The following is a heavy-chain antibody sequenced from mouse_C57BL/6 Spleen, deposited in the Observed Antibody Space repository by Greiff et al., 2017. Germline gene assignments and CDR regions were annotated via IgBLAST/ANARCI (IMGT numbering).Heavy chain of an antibody. D-gene: IGHD1-1*01. CDR1: GFTFTSYW. V-gene: IGHV1-55*01. J-gene: IGHJ2*01. CDR3: ARRDYGSGRYYFDY. Sequence: VQLQQPGAELVKPGASVKLSCKASGFTFTSYWITWVKQRPGQGLEWVGDIYPDGGSTNYNEKFKSKFTLTVDTSSSTAYMQLSSLTSEDSAVYYCARRDYGSGRYYFDYWGQGTTLTVSS. CDR2: IYPDGGST.